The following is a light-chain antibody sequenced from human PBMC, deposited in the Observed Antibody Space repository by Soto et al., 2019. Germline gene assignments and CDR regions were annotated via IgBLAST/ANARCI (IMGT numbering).Light chain of an antibody. CDR3: QQYGSSRT. V-gene: IGKV3-20*01. CDR1: QSVRSSY. Sequence: EIVLTQSPATLSLSPGERATLSCRASQSVRSSYLAWYQQKPGQAPRLLIYGASSRATGIPERFSGSEAGTDFTVTISRLEHEYVVVYYCQQYGSSRTFGQGTKVEIK. CDR2: GAS. J-gene: IGKJ1*01.